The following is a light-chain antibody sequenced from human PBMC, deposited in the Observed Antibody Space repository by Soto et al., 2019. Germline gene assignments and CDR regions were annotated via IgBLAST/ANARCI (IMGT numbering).Light chain of an antibody. CDR3: SSYISTSTLNV. CDR1: SSDVGGYNY. Sequence: QSVLTQPASVSGSPGHSITISCSGTSSDVGGYNYVSWYQQHPGKAPKLMIYDVSNRPSGVSTRFSCSKSGNTASLTISGHQAEDEADYYCSSYISTSTLNVFGTGTKLTVL. V-gene: IGLV2-14*03. J-gene: IGLJ1*01. CDR2: DVS.